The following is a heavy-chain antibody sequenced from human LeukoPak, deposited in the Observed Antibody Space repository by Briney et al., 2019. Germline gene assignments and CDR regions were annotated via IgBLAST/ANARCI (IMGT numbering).Heavy chain of an antibody. D-gene: IGHD3-16*01. J-gene: IGHJ4*02. CDR2: ISAGGGNT. CDR3: AKDRSAIMTWSDY. Sequence: GGSLRLSCAASGFTFSNYAMTWVRQAPGKGLEWVAAISAGGGNTYYADFVKGRLIVSRDNSKNTLYLQMNGLRAEDTALYYCAKDRSAIMTWSDYWGQGTLVTVSS. V-gene: IGHV3-23*01. CDR1: GFTFSNYA.